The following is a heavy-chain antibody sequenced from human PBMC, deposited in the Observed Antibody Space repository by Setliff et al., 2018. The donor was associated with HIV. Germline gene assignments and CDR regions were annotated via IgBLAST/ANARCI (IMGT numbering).Heavy chain of an antibody. Sequence: GGSLRLSCAASGFIFSSYEMNWVRQAPGKGLEWVSSMSSSSSNKYYADSVKGRFTISRDNAKNSLYLQMNTLRAEDTAVYFCARSPYGDYGLDYWGQGTLVTVSS. CDR1: GFIFSSYE. J-gene: IGHJ4*02. CDR3: ARSPYGDYGLDY. V-gene: IGHV3-21*01. D-gene: IGHD4-17*01. CDR2: MSSSSSNK.